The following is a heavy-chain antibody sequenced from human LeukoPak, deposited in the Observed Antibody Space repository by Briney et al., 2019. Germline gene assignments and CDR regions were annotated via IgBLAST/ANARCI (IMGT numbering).Heavy chain of an antibody. D-gene: IGHD2-2*01. V-gene: IGHV1-69*13. CDR2: IIPIFGTA. J-gene: IGHJ6*03. CDR3: ASGDIVVVPAAPLNSYYYYYYMDV. CDR1: GYTFTSYG. Sequence: GASVKVSCKASGYTFTSYGISWVRQAPGQGLEWMGGIIPIFGTANYAQKFQGRVTITADESTSTAYMELSSLRSEDTAVYYCASGDIVVVPAAPLNSYYYYYYMDVWGKGTTVTISS.